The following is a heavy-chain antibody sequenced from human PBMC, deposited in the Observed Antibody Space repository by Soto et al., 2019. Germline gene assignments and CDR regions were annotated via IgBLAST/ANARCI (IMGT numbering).Heavy chain of an antibody. CDR2: IKQDGSEK. J-gene: IGHJ6*03. D-gene: IGHD2-2*01. V-gene: IGHV3-7*01. CDR1: GFSFSDYW. Sequence: GGSLRLSCAAAGFSFSDYWMTWVRQPPGKGLEWVANIKQDGSEKYYADSVKGRFTISRDNAKSSLYLQMNSLRAEDTAVYYCARSRAGRTAASYYDYMDVWGKGTTVTVSS. CDR3: ARSRAGRTAASYYDYMDV.